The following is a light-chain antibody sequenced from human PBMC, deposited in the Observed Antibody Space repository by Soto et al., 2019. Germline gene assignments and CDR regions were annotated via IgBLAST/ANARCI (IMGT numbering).Light chain of an antibody. CDR3: QQYGSSPPRT. CDR2: GAS. CDR1: QSVSNDF. Sequence: EVVWKISVGTLSLNPGERATLACRAIQSVSNDFLAWYQQKPGQAPRLLIYGASTRATDVPDRFSGSGSGADFTLTISRLEPEDFAVYYCQQYGSSPPRTFGQGTKLAIK. J-gene: IGKJ1*01. V-gene: IGKV3-20*01.